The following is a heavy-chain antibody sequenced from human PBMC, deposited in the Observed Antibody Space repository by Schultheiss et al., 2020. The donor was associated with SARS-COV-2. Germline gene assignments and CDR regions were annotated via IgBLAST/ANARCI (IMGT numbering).Heavy chain of an antibody. CDR2: ISGSGGST. D-gene: IGHD1-26*01. CDR1: GFTFSSYA. Sequence: GGSLRLSCAASGFTFSSYAMSWVRQAPGKGLEWVSAISGSGGSTYYADSVKGRFTISRDNSKNTLYLQMNSLRAEDTAVYYCAQISFFAGSYLEYYFDYWGQGTLVTVSS. J-gene: IGHJ4*02. V-gene: IGHV3-23*01. CDR3: AQISFFAGSYLEYYFDY.